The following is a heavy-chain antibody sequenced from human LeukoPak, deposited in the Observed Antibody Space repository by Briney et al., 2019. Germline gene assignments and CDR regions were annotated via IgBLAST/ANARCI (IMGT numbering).Heavy chain of an antibody. CDR2: VSAYNGNT. Sequence: ASVKVSCKASGYTFTSYGISWVRQAPGQGLEWMGWVSAYNGNTNYAQKLQGRVTMTTDTSTSTAYMELRSLRSDDTAVYYCAREYSGYDWGQFDYWGQGTLVTVSS. CDR1: GYTFTSYG. D-gene: IGHD5-12*01. V-gene: IGHV1-18*01. CDR3: AREYSGYDWGQFDY. J-gene: IGHJ4*02.